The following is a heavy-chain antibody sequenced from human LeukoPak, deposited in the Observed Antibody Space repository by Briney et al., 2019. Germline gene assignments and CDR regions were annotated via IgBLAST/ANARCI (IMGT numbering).Heavy chain of an antibody. CDR2: IRYDGSNK. CDR1: GFTFSSYG. J-gene: IGHJ4*02. CDR3: AKAIYCSSTSCYHILDY. D-gene: IGHD2-2*01. Sequence: PGGSLRLSCGASGFTFSSYGMHWVRQAPGKGLECVAFIRYDGSNKYYADSVKGRFTISRDNSKNTLYLQMNSLRAEDTAVYYCAKAIYCSSTSCYHILDYWGQGTLVTVSS. V-gene: IGHV3-30*02.